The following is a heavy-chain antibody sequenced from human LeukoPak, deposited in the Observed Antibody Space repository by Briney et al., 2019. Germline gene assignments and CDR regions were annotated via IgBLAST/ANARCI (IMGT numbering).Heavy chain of an antibody. V-gene: IGHV3-33*06. J-gene: IGHJ4*02. CDR3: AKSRGDY. D-gene: IGHD5-24*01. CDR2: IWYDGSNK. Sequence: PGGSLRLSCAASGFTFSNYDVHWVRQAPGKGLEWVAVIWYDGSNKYYVGSVKGRFTISRDISKNTLYLQMNSLSAEDTAVYYCAKSRGDYWGQGTLVTVSS. CDR1: GFTFSNYD.